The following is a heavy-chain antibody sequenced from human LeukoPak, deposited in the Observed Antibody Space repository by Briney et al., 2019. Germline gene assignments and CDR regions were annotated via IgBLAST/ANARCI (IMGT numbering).Heavy chain of an antibody. CDR3: ARGHSSGWLGEAFDL. CDR2: IIPIFGTA. V-gene: IGHV1-69*01. J-gene: IGHJ3*01. Sequence: SVKVSFKASGGTFSSYAISWVRQAPGQGLEWMGGIIPIFGTANYAQKFQGRVTITADESTSTAYMELSSLRSEDSAVYYCARGHSSGWLGEAFDLWGPGTMVTVSS. D-gene: IGHD6-19*01. CDR1: GGTFSSYA.